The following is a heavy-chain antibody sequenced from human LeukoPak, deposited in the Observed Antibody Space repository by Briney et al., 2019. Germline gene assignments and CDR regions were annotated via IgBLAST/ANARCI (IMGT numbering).Heavy chain of an antibody. J-gene: IGHJ4*02. CDR1: RYTFSTYA. V-gene: IGHV3-64*02. CDR3: ALEEAPVGLSSCEY. CDR2: ISSGGVNT. Sequence: GGSLRLSCAASRYTFSTYAMHWVRQAPGKGRVHVSSISSGGVNTYYADSVRVRFTISRDNSQNTLYLHMGSVRPEDRAVCCGALEEAPVGLSSCEYLGEGTMDTVCS. D-gene: IGHD1-26*01.